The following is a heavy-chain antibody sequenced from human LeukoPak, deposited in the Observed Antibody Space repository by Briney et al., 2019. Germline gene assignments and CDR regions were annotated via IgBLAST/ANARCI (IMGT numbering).Heavy chain of an antibody. CDR1: GGSIGSNY. CDR2: IYYTGAT. J-gene: IGHJ4*02. CDR3: AKYGNSGWVIDN. Sequence: SETLSLTCTVSGGSIGSNYWTWIRQPPGKGLEYIGYIYYTGATIYNPSLKSRVTISVDTSKNQFSLKMTSVTAADTAVYFCAKYGNSGWVIDNWGQGTLVTVSS. V-gene: IGHV4-59*08. D-gene: IGHD6-19*01.